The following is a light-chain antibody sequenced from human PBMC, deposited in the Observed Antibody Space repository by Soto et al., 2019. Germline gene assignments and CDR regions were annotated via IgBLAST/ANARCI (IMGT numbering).Light chain of an antibody. CDR3: SSYTTTTSLFV. J-gene: IGLJ1*01. CDR1: SSDIGGFNF. Sequence: QSALTQPASVSGSPGQSITISCTGTSSDIGGFNFVSWYQHHPGKAPKLLIYEVSDQASGVSNRFSGSKSGNTATLTISGLQAEDEADYYCSSYTTTTSLFVFGSGTKPTVL. CDR2: EVS. V-gene: IGLV2-14*01.